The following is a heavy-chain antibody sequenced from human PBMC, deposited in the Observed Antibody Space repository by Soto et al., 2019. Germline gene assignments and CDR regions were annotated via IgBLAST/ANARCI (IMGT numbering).Heavy chain of an antibody. V-gene: IGHV6-1*01. CDR2: TYYRSKWYN. J-gene: IGHJ6*02. CDR3: ARARDSSSSDYFYYYYYGMDV. CDR1: GDSVSSNSAA. Sequence: SQTLSLTCXISGDSVSSNSAAWNWIRQSPSRGLEWLGRTYYRSKWYNDYAVSVKSRITINPDTSKNQFSLQLNSVTPEDTAVYYCARARDSSSSDYFYYYYYGMDVWGQGTTVTVSS. D-gene: IGHD6-6*01.